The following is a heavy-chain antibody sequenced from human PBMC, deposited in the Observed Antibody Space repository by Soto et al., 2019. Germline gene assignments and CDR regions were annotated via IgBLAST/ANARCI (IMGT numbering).Heavy chain of an antibody. J-gene: IGHJ4*02. CDR3: GRGVIAAAGGATFDY. V-gene: IGHV4-34*01. CDR2: INHSGST. D-gene: IGHD6-13*01. Sequence: SETLSLTCAVYGGSFSGYYWSWIRQPPGKGLEWIGEINHSGSTNYNPSLKSRVTISVDTSKNQFSLKLSSVTAADTAVYYCGRGVIAAAGGATFDYWGQGTLVTVSS. CDR1: GGSFSGYY.